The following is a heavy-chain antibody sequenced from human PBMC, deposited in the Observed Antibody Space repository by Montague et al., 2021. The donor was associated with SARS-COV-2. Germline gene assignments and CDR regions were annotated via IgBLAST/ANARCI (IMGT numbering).Heavy chain of an antibody. V-gene: IGHV4-59*08. Sequence: SETLSLTCTVSGGSISSYYWSWIRQPPGKGLEWIGYIYYSGSTNCNPSLKSRVTTSVETSKNQFSLPLSSVTAAATAVYYCARLGLQLLRGHYFDYWGQGTLVTVSS. CDR3: ARLGLQLLRGHYFDY. CDR2: IYYSGST. D-gene: IGHD5-24*01. CDR1: GGSISSYY. J-gene: IGHJ4*02.